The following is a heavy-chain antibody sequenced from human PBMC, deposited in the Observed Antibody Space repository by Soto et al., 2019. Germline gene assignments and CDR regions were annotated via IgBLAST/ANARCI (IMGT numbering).Heavy chain of an antibody. D-gene: IGHD2-2*01. CDR1: GVSVNNGRYY. J-gene: IGHJ5*02. CDR2: VYYNENT. CDR3: EKLFDAGVDA. Sequence: SETLSLTCSVSGVSVNNGRYYWGWIRQPPGKGPEWIGSVYYNENTHYNPSLKSRATVSVDTSKNQFSLNLSSVTAADTAVYYGEKLFDAGVDAWGQGTQVTVSS. V-gene: IGHV4-39*01.